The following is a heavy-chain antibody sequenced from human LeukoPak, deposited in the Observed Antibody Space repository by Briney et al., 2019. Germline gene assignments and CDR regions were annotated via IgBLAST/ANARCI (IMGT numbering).Heavy chain of an antibody. CDR3: ARTGYSYGNDY. V-gene: IGHV1-69*05. D-gene: IGHD5-18*01. J-gene: IGHJ4*02. CDR2: IIPIFGTA. CDR1: GYTFTGYY. Sequence: SVKVSCKASGYTFTGYYMHWVRQAPGQGLEWMGRIIPIFGTANYAQKFQGRVTITTDESTSTAYMELSSLRSEDTAVYYCARTGYSYGNDYWGQGTLVTVSS.